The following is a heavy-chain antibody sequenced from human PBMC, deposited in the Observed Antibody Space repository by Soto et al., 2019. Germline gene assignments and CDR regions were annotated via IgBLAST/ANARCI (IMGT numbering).Heavy chain of an antibody. V-gene: IGHV4-30-2*01. D-gene: IGHD2-2*01. J-gene: IGHJ5*02. CDR3: ARVPDR. CDR2: IYHSGST. Sequence: SDTLSLTCAVNCSSISSRGYSWSWIRQPPGKGLEWIGYIYHSGSTYYNPSLKSRVTISVDRSKNQFSLKLSSVTAADTAVYYCARVPDRWGQGTLVTVS. CDR1: CSSISSRGYS.